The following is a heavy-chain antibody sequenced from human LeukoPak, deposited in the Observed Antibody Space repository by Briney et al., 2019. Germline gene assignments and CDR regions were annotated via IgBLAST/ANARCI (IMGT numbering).Heavy chain of an antibody. CDR1: GFTFDDYG. V-gene: IGHV3-43*02. Sequence: PGGSLRLSCAASGFTFDDYGMHWVRQAPGKGLEWVSLISGDGLITYYADSVKGRFTISRDNTKNSLYPQSNSLRTEDTALYFCARDKGYSSGWYPLYWGQGTLVTVSS. CDR2: ISGDGLIT. J-gene: IGHJ4*02. D-gene: IGHD6-19*01. CDR3: ARDKGYSSGWYPLY.